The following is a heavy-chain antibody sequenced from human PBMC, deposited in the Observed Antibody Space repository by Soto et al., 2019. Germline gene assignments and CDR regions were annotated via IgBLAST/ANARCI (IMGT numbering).Heavy chain of an antibody. CDR3: ARGCSWGDYWFDP. J-gene: IGHJ5*02. Sequence: PSETLSLTCTVSGGSISIYYWSWIRQPPGKGLEWIGCIYYSGSTNYNPSLKSRVTISVDTSKNQFSLRLSSVTAADTAVYYCARGCSWGDYWFDPWGRGSLVTVSS. V-gene: IGHV4-59*01. D-gene: IGHD5-18*01. CDR2: IYYSGST. CDR1: GGSISIYY.